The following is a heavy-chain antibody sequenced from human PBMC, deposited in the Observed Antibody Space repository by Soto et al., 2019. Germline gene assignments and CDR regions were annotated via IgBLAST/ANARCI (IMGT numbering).Heavy chain of an antibody. CDR3: AKFMRSEGARSHIRSALAY. CDR2: ISYDGSNK. J-gene: IGHJ4*02. Sequence: RRIIKAPRKGLEWVAVISYDGSNKYYADSVKGRFTISRDNSKNTLYLQMNSLRAEDTAVYYCAKFMRSEGARSHIRSALAYWVKGSLV. D-gene: IGHD2-21*01. V-gene: IGHV3-30*18.